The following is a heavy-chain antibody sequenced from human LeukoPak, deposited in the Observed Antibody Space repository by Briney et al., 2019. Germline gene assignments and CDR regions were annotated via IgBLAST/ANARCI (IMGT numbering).Heavy chain of an antibody. D-gene: IGHD3-10*01. CDR3: ARILGDNGYGSGFFDY. CDR1: GFTLSTSS. J-gene: IGHJ4*02. CDR2: ISTRDFI. V-gene: IGHV3-21*01. Sequence: GGSLRLSCAASGFTLSTSSMNWVRQALGKGLEWVSAISTRDFINYADSVKGRFTVSRDHAKDSLYLQMNSLRAEDTAVYYCARILGDNGYGSGFFDYWGQGALVTVSS.